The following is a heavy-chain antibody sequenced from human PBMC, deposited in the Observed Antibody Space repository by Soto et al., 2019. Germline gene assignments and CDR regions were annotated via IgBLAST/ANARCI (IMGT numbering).Heavy chain of an antibody. CDR1: GCSISSYY. CDR3: ARGGYSYGYESYYYYYMDV. V-gene: IGHV4-59*01. Sequence: SETLSLTCTFSGCSISSYYWSWIRQPPGKGLEWIGYIYYSGSTNYNPSLKSRVTISVDTSKNQFSLKLSSVTAADTAVYYCARGGYSYGYESYYYYYMDVWGKGTTVTVS. D-gene: IGHD5-18*01. CDR2: IYYSGST. J-gene: IGHJ6*03.